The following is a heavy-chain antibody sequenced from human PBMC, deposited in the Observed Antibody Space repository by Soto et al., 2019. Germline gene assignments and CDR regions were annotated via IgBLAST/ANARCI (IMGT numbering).Heavy chain of an antibody. J-gene: IGHJ4*02. CDR2: ISGSGGST. D-gene: IGHD6-13*01. CDR3: AKDLQGSSSSWQKPEGNLDY. CDR1: GFTFSSYA. Sequence: GGSLRLSCAASGFTFSSYAMSWVRQAPGKGLEWVSAISGSGGSTYYADSVKGRFTISRDNSKNTLYLQMNSLRAEDTAVYYCAKDLQGSSSSWQKPEGNLDYWGQGTLVTVSS. V-gene: IGHV3-23*01.